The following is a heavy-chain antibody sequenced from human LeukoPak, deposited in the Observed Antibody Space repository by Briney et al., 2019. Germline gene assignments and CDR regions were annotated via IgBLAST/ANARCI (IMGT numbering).Heavy chain of an antibody. J-gene: IGHJ4*02. V-gene: IGHV3-30*02. CDR2: IRYDGSNK. Sequence: GGSLRLSCAASGFTFSSYGMHWVRQAPGKGLEWVALIRYDGSNKYYADSVKGRFTISRDNSKNTLYLQMNSLRAEDTAVYYCAKDPIGGETHFDYWGQGTLVTVSS. CDR3: AKDPIGGETHFDY. D-gene: IGHD2-21*01. CDR1: GFTFSSYG.